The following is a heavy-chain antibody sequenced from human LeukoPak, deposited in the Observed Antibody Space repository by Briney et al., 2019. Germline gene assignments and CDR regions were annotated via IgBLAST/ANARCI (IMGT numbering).Heavy chain of an antibody. CDR2: IIPIFGTA. D-gene: IGHD3-22*01. CDR1: GGTFSSYA. V-gene: IGHV1-69*05. Sequence: GASVKVSCKASGGTFSSYAISWVRQAPGQGLEWMGRIIPIFGTANYAQKFQGRVTITTDESTSTAYMELSSLRSEDTAVYYCARAPTNYYDSSGYHKYFRHWGQGTLVTASS. CDR3: ARAPTNYYDSSGYHKYFRH. J-gene: IGHJ1*01.